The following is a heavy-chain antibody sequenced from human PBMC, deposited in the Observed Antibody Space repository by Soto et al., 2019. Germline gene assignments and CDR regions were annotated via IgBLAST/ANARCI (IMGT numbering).Heavy chain of an antibody. Sequence: QVHLVQSGAEVKKPGASVKVSCKGSGYAFTTYGITWVRQAPRKGLEWMGWISAHNGNTNYAQKLQGRVTVTRDASTSTAYMELRSLRSDDTAVYYCARGRYGDYWGQGALVTVSS. V-gene: IGHV1-18*01. CDR2: ISAHNGNT. D-gene: IGHD1-1*01. CDR1: GYAFTTYG. CDR3: ARGRYGDY. J-gene: IGHJ4*02.